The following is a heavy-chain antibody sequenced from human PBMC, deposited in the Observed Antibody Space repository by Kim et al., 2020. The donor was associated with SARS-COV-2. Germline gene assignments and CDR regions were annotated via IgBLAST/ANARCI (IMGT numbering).Heavy chain of an antibody. Sequence: DSVRGRFPSSRDNATNSVYLQMNSLIAEDTAVYYCARAEHQLAGGYDAMDVWGQGTTVAVSS. D-gene: IGHD6-13*01. J-gene: IGHJ6*02. V-gene: IGHV3-11*06. CDR3: ARAEHQLAGGYDAMDV.